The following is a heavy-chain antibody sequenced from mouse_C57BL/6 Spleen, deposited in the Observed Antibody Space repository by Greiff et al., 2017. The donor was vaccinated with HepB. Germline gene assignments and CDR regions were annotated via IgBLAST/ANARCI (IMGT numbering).Heavy chain of an antibody. Sequence: VQLQQSGAELARPGASVKLSCKASGYTFTSYGISWVKQRTGQGLEWIGEIYPRSGNTYYNEKFKGKATLTADKSSSTAYMELRSLKSEDSAVYFCSRPLITTVVEGGYFDYWGQGTTLTVSS. CDR2: IYPRSGNT. V-gene: IGHV1-81*01. CDR1: GYTFTSYG. CDR3: SRPLITTVVEGGYFDY. J-gene: IGHJ2*01. D-gene: IGHD1-1*01.